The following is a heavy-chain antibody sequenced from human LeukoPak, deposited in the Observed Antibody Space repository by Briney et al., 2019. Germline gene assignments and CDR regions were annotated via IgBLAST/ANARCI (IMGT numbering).Heavy chain of an antibody. CDR3: AREGDTAMAHFDY. CDR2: INHSGST. CDR1: GGSFSGYY. Sequence: PSETLSLTCAVYGGSFSGYYWSWIRQPPGKGLEWIGEINHSGSTNYNPSLKSRVTISVGTSKNQFSLKLSSVTAADTAVYYCAREGDTAMAHFDYWGQGTLVTVSS. J-gene: IGHJ4*02. D-gene: IGHD5-18*01. V-gene: IGHV4-34*01.